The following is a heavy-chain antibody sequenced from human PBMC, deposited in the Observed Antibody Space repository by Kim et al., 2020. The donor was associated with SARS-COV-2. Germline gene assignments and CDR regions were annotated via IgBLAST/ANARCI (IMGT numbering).Heavy chain of an antibody. V-gene: IGHV3-30*18. Sequence: GGSLRLSCAASGFTFSSYGMHWVRQAPGKGLEWVAVISYDGSNKYYADSVKGRFTISRDNSKNTLYLQMNSLRAEDTAVYYCAKGLGQPPDYYDSSGYLDYWGQGTLVTVSS. D-gene: IGHD3-22*01. CDR1: GFTFSSYG. J-gene: IGHJ4*02. CDR3: AKGLGQPPDYYDSSGYLDY. CDR2: ISYDGSNK.